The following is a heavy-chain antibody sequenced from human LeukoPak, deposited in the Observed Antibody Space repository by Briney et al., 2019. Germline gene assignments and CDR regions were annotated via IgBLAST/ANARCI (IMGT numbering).Heavy chain of an antibody. CDR3: AGDHGSGFGH. J-gene: IGHJ4*02. D-gene: IGHD3-10*01. V-gene: IGHV3-21*01. Sequence: PGGSLRLSCAASGFTFSSYGMNWVRQAPGKGLEWVSSISSSSGYIYYADSVKGRFTISRDNAKNSLYLQMNSLRAEDTAVYYCAGDHGSGFGHWGQGTLVTVSS. CDR2: ISSSSGYI. CDR1: GFTFSSYG.